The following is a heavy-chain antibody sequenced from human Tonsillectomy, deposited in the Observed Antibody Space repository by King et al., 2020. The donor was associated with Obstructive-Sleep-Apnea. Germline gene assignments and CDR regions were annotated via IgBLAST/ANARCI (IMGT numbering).Heavy chain of an antibody. CDR1: GGSISRGGYS. J-gene: IGHJ4*02. Sequence: QLQESGSGLVKPSQTLSLTCAVSGGSISRGGYSWRWIRQPPGKGLDWIGYIYHSGSTYYNPSLKSRVTISVDRAKNEFSLKLSSMTAADTAVYYCARSGTTVTTEGFDYWGQGTLVTVSS. CDR2: IYHSGST. D-gene: IGHD4-11*01. CDR3: ARSGTTVTTEGFDY. V-gene: IGHV4-30-2*01.